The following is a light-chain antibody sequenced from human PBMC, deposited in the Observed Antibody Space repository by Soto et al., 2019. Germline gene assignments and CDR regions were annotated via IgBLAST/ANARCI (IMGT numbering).Light chain of an antibody. J-gene: IGKJ1*01. V-gene: IGKV1-5*01. Sequence: DIQMTQSPSTLSAAVGDRVTITCRASQTISKWLAWYQEKPGNPPRPLIYDASTLESGVPSRFSGSGSGTELTLTISSLQADDFAIYYCQRYNSYSWTFGQGTKVDI. CDR3: QRYNSYSWT. CDR2: DAS. CDR1: QTISKW.